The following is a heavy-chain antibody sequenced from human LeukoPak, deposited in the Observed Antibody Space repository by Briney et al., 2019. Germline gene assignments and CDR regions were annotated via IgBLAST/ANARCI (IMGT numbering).Heavy chain of an antibody. CDR1: GGSISSYD. J-gene: IGHJ3*02. V-gene: IGHV4-59*08. Sequence: SETLSLTCTVSGGSISSYDWSWIRQPPGKGLEWVGYIYYGGSTNYNPSLKSRVTISVDTSKNQFSLKLSSVTAADTAVYYCARRGYYDSSGYYHAFDIWGQGTMVTVSS. D-gene: IGHD3-22*01. CDR2: IYYGGST. CDR3: ARRGYYDSSGYYHAFDI.